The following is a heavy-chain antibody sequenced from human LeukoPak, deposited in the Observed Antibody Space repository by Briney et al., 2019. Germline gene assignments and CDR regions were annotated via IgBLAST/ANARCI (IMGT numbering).Heavy chain of an antibody. J-gene: IGHJ6*03. Sequence: SETLSLTCAVYGGSFSGYYWSWIRQPPGKGLEWIGEINHSGSTNYNPSLKSRVTISVDTSKNQFSLKLSSVTAADTAVYYCARYRGNKKWLPNPPPYYYYYMDVWGKGTTVTVSS. D-gene: IGHD5-12*01. CDR3: ARYRGNKKWLPNPPPYYYYYMDV. V-gene: IGHV4-34*01. CDR2: INHSGST. CDR1: GGSFSGYY.